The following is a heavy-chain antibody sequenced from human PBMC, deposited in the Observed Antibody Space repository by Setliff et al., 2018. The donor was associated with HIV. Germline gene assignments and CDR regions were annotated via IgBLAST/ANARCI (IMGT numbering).Heavy chain of an antibody. CDR2: IIPIFGTA. CDR3: ATEGAGGSYQRASALDL. Sequence: ASVKVSCKASGGTFSSFAISWVRQAPGQGLEWMGGIIPIFGTANYAQKFQGRVTITTDESTTTAYMELRSLRSEDTAVYYCATEGAGGSYQRASALDLWGQGTMVTVSS. D-gene: IGHD1-26*01. J-gene: IGHJ3*01. V-gene: IGHV1-69*05. CDR1: GGTFSSFA.